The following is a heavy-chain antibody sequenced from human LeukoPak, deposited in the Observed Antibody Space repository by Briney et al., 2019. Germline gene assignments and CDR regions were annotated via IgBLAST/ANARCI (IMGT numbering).Heavy chain of an antibody. V-gene: IGHV3-21*01. D-gene: IGHD3-16*02. CDR1: GFTFSSCA. J-gene: IGHJ4*02. CDR3: ARDRYFPNDY. CDR2: ISSSSSYI. Sequence: GGSLRLSCAASGFTFSSCAMSWVRQAPGKGLEWVSSISSSSSYIYYADSVKGRFTISRDNAKNSLYLQMNSLRAEDTAVYYCARDRYFPNDYWGQGTLVTVSS.